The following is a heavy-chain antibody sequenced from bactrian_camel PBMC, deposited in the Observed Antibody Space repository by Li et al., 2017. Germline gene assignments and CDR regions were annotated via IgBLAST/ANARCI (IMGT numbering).Heavy chain of an antibody. J-gene: IGHJ7*01. CDR1: GVTFSNYD. V-gene: IGHV3S40*01. Sequence: VQLVESGGGLVQPGGPLRLSCAASGVTFSNYDMTWVRQAQGKGLEWVSEINSDGGSTYYADSVKGRFTISRDNAKNTLYLQLNSLKTEDTALYVCARASSWYDGMDYWGKGTQVTVS. D-gene: IGHD6*01. CDR2: INSDGGST.